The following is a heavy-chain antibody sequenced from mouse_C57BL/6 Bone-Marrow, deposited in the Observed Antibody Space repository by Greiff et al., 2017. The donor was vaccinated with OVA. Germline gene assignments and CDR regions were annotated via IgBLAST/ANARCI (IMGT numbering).Heavy chain of an antibody. CDR1: GYTFTSYW. V-gene: IGHV1-55*01. J-gene: IGHJ1*03. Sequence: VQLQQSGAELVKPGASVKMSCKASGYTFTSYWITWVKQRPGQGLEWIGDIYPGSGSTNYNEKFKSKATLTVDTSSSTAYMQLSSLTSEDSAVYYCARRRYYGSSYDWYFDVWGTGTTVTVSS. D-gene: IGHD1-1*01. CDR3: ARRRYYGSSYDWYFDV. CDR2: IYPGSGST.